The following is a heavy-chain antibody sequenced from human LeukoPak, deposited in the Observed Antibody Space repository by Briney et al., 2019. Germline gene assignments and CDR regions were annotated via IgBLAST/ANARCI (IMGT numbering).Heavy chain of an antibody. CDR3: AKWGDYDILTGHYDSDY. CDR2: VSGRDDST. CDR1: GFTFRNYA. D-gene: IGHD3-9*01. J-gene: IGHJ4*02. Sequence: GASLRLSCAASGFTFRNYAMSWVRQAPGKGLEWVSAVSGRDDSTYYADSVKGRFTISRDNSKNTLYLQMNSLRAEDTAVYYCAKWGDYDILTGHYDSDYWGQGTLVTVSS. V-gene: IGHV3-23*01.